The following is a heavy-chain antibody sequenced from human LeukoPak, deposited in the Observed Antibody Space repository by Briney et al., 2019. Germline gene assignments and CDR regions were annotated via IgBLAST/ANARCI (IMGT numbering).Heavy chain of an antibody. J-gene: IGHJ3*02. D-gene: IGHD2-2*01. CDR2: IHYSGST. CDR3: ARLIVVVPAAKYDAFDI. CDR1: GGSISTNSYY. Sequence: PSETLSLTCSVSGGSISTNSYYWGWIRQPPGKGLEWIGGIHYSGSTYYNPSLKSRVTISVDTSKDQFSLKLSSVTAADTAVYYCARLIVVVPAAKYDAFDIWGQGTMVTVSS. V-gene: IGHV4-39*01.